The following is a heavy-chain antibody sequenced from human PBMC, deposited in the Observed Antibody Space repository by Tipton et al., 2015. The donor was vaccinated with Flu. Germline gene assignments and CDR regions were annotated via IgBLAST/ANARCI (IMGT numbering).Heavy chain of an antibody. J-gene: IGHJ4*02. D-gene: IGHD1/OR15-1a*01. Sequence: SLRLSCTASGFSFSSYGMHWVRQAPGKGLEWVSYISSGGSSMYYAESVKGRFTISRDNAKNSLYPQINSLRAEDTAFYYCARGGWASNSNNLLDYWGQGTLVTVSS. CDR3: ARGGWASNSNNLLDY. CDR2: ISSGGSSM. V-gene: IGHV3-48*03. CDR1: GFSFSSYG.